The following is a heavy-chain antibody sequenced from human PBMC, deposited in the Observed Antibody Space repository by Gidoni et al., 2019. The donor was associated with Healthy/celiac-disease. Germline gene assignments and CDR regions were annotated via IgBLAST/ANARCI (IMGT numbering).Heavy chain of an antibody. CDR3: AKDKPLQLWLQGPYYFDY. CDR2: ISGSGGST. Sequence: EVQLLESGGGLVQPGGSMRLSCAAYGFTFSSYARSWVRQAPGKGLECVSAISGSGGSTYYADSVKGLFTISRDKSKNTLYLQMNSLRAEDTAVYYCAKDKPLQLWLQGPYYFDYGGQGTLVTVSS. V-gene: IGHV3-23*01. J-gene: IGHJ4*02. CDR1: GFTFSSYA. D-gene: IGHD5-18*01.